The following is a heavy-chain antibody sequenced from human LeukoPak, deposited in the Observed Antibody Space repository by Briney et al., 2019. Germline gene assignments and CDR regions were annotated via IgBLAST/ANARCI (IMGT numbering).Heavy chain of an antibody. V-gene: IGHV3-7*01. Sequence: GGSLRLSCAASGFTFSTYWMSWVRQAPGKGLEWVANIQQDGIKKYYVDSVGGRFTISRENAKNSLFLQMSSLRADDTAVYYCGRELDGSVDYWGQGTLVTVSS. CDR1: GFTFSTYW. CDR2: IQQDGIKK. J-gene: IGHJ4*02. CDR3: GRELDGSVDY. D-gene: IGHD3-10*01.